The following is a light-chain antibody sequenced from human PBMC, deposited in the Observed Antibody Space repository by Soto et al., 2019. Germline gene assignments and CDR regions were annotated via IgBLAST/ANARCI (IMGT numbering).Light chain of an antibody. CDR3: SSYTSSTTLV. CDR2: DVY. J-gene: IGLJ1*01. Sequence: QAVVTQPASVSASPGQSITISCTGTRGDIGGYNYVSWYQQHPGKAPKLMIYDVYHRPSGVSNRFSASKSGNTASLTISGLQAEDEADYYCSSYTSSTTLVFGTGTQLTVL. CDR1: RGDIGGYNY. V-gene: IGLV2-14*03.